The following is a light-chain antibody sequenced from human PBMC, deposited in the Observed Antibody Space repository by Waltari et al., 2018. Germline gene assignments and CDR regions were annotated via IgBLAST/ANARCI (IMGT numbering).Light chain of an antibody. Sequence: EIVLTQSPATLSLSPGERATLSCRASQSVYTYLAWYQQKPGQAPRLLIYTASNRASGVPARFSGNGSGTDFTLTITSLEPEDFAVYYCQQRSNWPLTFGGGTKVEIK. J-gene: IGKJ4*01. CDR2: TAS. CDR1: QSVYTY. CDR3: QQRSNWPLT. V-gene: IGKV3-11*01.